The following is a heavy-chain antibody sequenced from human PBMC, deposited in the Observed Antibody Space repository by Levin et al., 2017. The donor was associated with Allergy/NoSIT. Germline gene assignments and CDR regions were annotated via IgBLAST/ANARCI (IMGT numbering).Heavy chain of an antibody. J-gene: IGHJ6*02. V-gene: IGHV4-59*01. Sequence: TSETLSLTCTVSGGSISSYYWSWIRQPPGKGLEWIGYIYYSGSTNYNPSLKSRVTISVDTSKNQFSLKLSSVTAADTAVYYCARDLQYVGSTIGGMDVWGQGTTVTVSS. D-gene: IGHD4-11*01. CDR3: ARDLQYVGSTIGGMDV. CDR2: IYYSGST. CDR1: GGSISSYY.